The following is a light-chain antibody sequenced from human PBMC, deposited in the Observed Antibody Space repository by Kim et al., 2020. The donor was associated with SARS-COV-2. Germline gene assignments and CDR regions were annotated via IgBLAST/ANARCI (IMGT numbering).Light chain of an antibody. Sequence: RVTINCKSSQSVLYSSKNKNYLAWYQQKPGQPPKLLIYWASTRESGVPDRFSGSGSGTDFTLTISSLQAEDVAVYYCQQYYSSPQTFGQGTKLEI. CDR2: WAS. V-gene: IGKV4-1*01. J-gene: IGKJ2*01. CDR1: QSVLYSSKNKNY. CDR3: QQYYSSPQT.